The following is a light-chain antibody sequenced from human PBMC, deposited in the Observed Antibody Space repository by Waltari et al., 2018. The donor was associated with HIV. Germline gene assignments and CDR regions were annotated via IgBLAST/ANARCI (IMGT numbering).Light chain of an antibody. CDR3: QTWATGSVV. V-gene: IGLV4-69*01. J-gene: IGLJ2*01. CDR2: LNSDGSH. CDR1: SGHSSYA. Sequence: QLVLTQSPSASASLGASVKLTCTLSSGHSSYAIASNQQQPEKGPRYLRKLNSDGSHTKGDGIPDRFSDSSSGAGRYLTISSRQSEDEADYYCQTWATGSVVFGGGTKLTVL.